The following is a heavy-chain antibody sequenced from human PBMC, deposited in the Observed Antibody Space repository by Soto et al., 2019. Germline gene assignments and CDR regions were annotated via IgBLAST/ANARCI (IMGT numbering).Heavy chain of an antibody. CDR3: ARDGKGERAFDI. D-gene: IGHD2-15*01. CDR2: IYHSGST. V-gene: IGHV4-4*02. Sequence: QVQLQESGPGLVKPSGTLSLTCAVSSGSISSSNWWSWVRQPPGKGLEWIGEIYHSGSTNYNPSPQSRRIISVEKKTNQFSLKLMSVTAADKAVYYCARDGKGERAFDIWGQGTMVTVSS. CDR1: SGSISSSNW. J-gene: IGHJ3*02.